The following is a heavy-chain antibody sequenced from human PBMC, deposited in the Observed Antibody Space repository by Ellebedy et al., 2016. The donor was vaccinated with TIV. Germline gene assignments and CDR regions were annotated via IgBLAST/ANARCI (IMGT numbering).Heavy chain of an antibody. D-gene: IGHD3-16*02. CDR2: IYWDDDS. CDR3: ARVMITYGGVIGNDAFDI. J-gene: IGHJ3*02. V-gene: IGHV2-5*02. CDR1: GFSLTPIGVG. Sequence: SGPTLVKPTQTLTLTCTFSGFSLTPIGVGVGWIRQPPGEALEWLAVIYWDDDSRYSPSLRSRLTITKDTSKNQVFFTMTNMDPVDTATYYCARVMITYGGVIGNDAFDIWGQGTMVSVSS.